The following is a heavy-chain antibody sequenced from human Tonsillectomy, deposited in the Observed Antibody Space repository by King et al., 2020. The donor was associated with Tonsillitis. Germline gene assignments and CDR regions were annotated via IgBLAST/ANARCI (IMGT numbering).Heavy chain of an antibody. CDR3: AKDGHSSGWYYFDY. CDR1: GFTFSSYA. J-gene: IGHJ4*02. Sequence: QLVQSGGGLVQPGGSLRLSCAASGFTFSSYAMSWVRQAPGKGLEWVSGISNSGGNTDYADSVKGRFTISRDNSNNTLYLQMNRLRAGDTAAYYCAKDGHSSGWYYFDYWGQGTLVTVSS. V-gene: IGHV3-23*04. CDR2: ISNSGGNT. D-gene: IGHD6-19*01.